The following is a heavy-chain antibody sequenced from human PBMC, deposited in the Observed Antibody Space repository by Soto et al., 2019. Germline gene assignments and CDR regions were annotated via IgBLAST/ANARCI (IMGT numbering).Heavy chain of an antibody. Sequence: QITLKESGPPLVKPTQTLTLTCTFSGFSLSTSGVGVGWIRQPPGKALEWLALIYWDDDKRYSPSLKSRLTITKDTSKNQVVLTMTKMDPVDTATYFCAHRLSSGWYHYWGQGTLVTASS. J-gene: IGHJ4*02. CDR2: IYWDDDK. V-gene: IGHV2-5*02. CDR3: AHRLSSGWYHY. D-gene: IGHD6-19*01. CDR1: GFSLSTSGVG.